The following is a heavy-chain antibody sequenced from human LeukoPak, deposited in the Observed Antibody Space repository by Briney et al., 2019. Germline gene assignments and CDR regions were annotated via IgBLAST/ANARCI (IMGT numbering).Heavy chain of an antibody. V-gene: IGHV4-59*08. CDR2: IYYSGST. CDR3: ARLGAYFDY. J-gene: IGHJ4*02. CDR1: GGSISTYY. D-gene: IGHD3-16*01. Sequence: SETLSLTCTVSGGSISTYYWSWLRQPPGKGLEWIGYIYYSGSTNYNPSLKSRVTISVDTSKNQFSLNLSSVTAADTAVYYRARLGAYFDYWGQGTLVTVSS.